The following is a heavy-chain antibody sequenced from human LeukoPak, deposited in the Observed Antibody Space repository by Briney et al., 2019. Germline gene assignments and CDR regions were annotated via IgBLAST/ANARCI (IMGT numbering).Heavy chain of an antibody. J-gene: IGHJ4*02. CDR1: GGSISSGGYS. D-gene: IGHD2-15*01. CDR2: IYHSGST. V-gene: IGHV4-30-2*01. CDR3: ARGPPLYCSGGSCYPYYFDY. Sequence: SETLSLTCAVSGGSISSGGYSWSWIRQPPGKGLEWIGYIYHSGSTYYNPSLKSRVTISVDRSKNQFSLKLSSVTAADTAVYYCARGPPLYCSGGSCYPYYFDYWGQGTLVTVSS.